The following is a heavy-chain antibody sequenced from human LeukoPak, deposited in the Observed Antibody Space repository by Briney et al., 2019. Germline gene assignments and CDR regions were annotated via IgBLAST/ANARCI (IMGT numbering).Heavy chain of an antibody. CDR2: AYGDGKSK. V-gene: IGHV3-33*01. CDR3: ATGGGFFYSH. CDR1: GFSFSSYG. J-gene: IGHJ1*01. Sequence: GRSLRLSCAASGFSFSSYGMHWVRQAPGTGLEWVAVAYGDGKSKYYADSVKGRFTISKDVSENTLYLQMSSLRAEDTAIYFCATGGGFFYSHWGQGTLVTVSS. D-gene: IGHD2-8*02.